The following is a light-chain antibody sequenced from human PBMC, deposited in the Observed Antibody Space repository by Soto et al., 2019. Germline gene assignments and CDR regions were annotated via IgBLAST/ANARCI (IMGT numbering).Light chain of an antibody. CDR1: SSDIGSYNR. J-gene: IGLJ2*01. CDR3: SSYTSSITVV. Sequence: QSVLTQPPSVSGSPGQSVTISCTGNSSDIGSYNRVSWYQQPPGAAPKLMIYEVSNRPSGVPDRFSGSKSGNTASLTISGLQADDEADYYCSSYTSSITVVFGGGTQLTVL. V-gene: IGLV2-18*02. CDR2: EVS.